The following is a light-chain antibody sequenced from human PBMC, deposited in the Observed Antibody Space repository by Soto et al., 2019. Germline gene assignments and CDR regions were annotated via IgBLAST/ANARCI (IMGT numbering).Light chain of an antibody. CDR2: DAS. Sequence: ETVLTQSTATLSLSPGDRATLSCGASQRINDNYLAWYQQKPGLAPRLLIYDASTRAPGIPDRFSGSGSGADFTLTISRLEPEDFAVYYCQQYSNLPPNTFGQGTKLEIK. CDR3: QQYSNLPPNT. CDR1: QRINDNY. V-gene: IGKV3D-20*01. J-gene: IGKJ2*01.